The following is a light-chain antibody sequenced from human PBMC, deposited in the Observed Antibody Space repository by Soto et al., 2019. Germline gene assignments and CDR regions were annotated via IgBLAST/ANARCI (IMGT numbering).Light chain of an antibody. J-gene: IGKJ2*01. Sequence: EIVLTQSPGTLSLSPGERATLSCRASQSVSSSYLAWYQQKPGQAPGLVIYDASIRSTGIPDRFSGSGSGTVFTFTISRLEPQDFAVYYYQQYGSFPYTFGQGTKLEIK. CDR2: DAS. V-gene: IGKV3-20*01. CDR3: QQYGSFPYT. CDR1: QSVSSSY.